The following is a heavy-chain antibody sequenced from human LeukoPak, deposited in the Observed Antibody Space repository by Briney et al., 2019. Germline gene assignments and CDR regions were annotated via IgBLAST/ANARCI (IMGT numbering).Heavy chain of an antibody. J-gene: IGHJ4*02. CDR2: ISGSGANT. CDR3: AKHLGSHNFDY. D-gene: IGHD3-10*01. Sequence: PGGSLGLSCAASGFTFNGYAMSWVRQAPGKGLEWVSSISGSGANTYYANSVKGRFTVYRDNSKNTLYLQVNNLRAEDTAVYYCAKHLGSHNFDYWGQGTLVTVSS. CDR1: GFTFNGYA. V-gene: IGHV3-23*01.